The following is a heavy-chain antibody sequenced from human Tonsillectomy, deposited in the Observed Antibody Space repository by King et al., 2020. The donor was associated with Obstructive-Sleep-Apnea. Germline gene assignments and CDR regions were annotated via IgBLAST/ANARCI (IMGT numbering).Heavy chain of an antibody. D-gene: IGHD4-23*01. CDR1: GFSLSTSRVG. J-gene: IGHJ1*01. Sequence: TLKESGPTLVKPTQTLTLTCTFSGFSLSTSRVGVGWIRQPPGKALEWLALIYWDDDKRYSPSLKNRLTITKNTAKNQVVLTMTNMYPVDTATNYCVHGWNGGNPGGYYFAHCGQGTLVTVSS. V-gene: IGHV2-5*02. CDR3: VHGWNGGNPGGYYFAH. CDR2: IYWDDDK.